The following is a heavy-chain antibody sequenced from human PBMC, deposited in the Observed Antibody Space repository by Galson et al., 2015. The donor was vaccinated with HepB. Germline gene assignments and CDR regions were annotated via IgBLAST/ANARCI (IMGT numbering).Heavy chain of an antibody. Sequence: SLRLSCAASGFTFSSYGMHWVRQAPGKGLEWVAVIWYDGSNKYYADSVKGRFTISRDNSKNTLYLQMNSLRAEDTAVYYCARDEGVGSSWTEVIDYYYMDVWGKGTTVTVSS. J-gene: IGHJ6*03. CDR1: GFTFSSYG. CDR3: ARDEGVGSSWTEVIDYYYMDV. D-gene: IGHD6-13*01. CDR2: IWYDGSNK. V-gene: IGHV3-33*01.